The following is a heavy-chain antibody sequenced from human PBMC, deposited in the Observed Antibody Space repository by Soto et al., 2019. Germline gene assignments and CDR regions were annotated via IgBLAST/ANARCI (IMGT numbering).Heavy chain of an antibody. D-gene: IGHD1-26*01. Sequence: ASVKVSCKASGYTFTSSCISWVRHAPGQGLEWMGWISAYNGNTNYAQKLQGRVTMTTDTSTSTAYMELRSLRSDDTAVYYCARSRVVGSYIDFDYWGQGTLVTVSS. V-gene: IGHV1-18*01. J-gene: IGHJ4*02. CDR2: ISAYNGNT. CDR3: ARSRVVGSYIDFDY. CDR1: GYTFTSSC.